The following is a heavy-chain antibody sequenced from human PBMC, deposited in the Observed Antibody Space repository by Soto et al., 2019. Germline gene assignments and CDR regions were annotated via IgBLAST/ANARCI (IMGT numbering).Heavy chain of an antibody. CDR1: GYTFTSYY. CDR2: INPSGGST. D-gene: IGHD6-13*01. CDR3: ASQYSSIAAADDYYYYGMDV. V-gene: IGHV1-46*01. J-gene: IGHJ6*02. Sequence: ASVKVSCKASGYTFTSYYMHWVQQAPGQGLEWMGIINPSGGSTSYAQKFQGRVTMTRDTSTSTVYMELSSLRSEDTAVYYCASQYSSIAAADDYYYYGMDVWGQGTTVTVSS.